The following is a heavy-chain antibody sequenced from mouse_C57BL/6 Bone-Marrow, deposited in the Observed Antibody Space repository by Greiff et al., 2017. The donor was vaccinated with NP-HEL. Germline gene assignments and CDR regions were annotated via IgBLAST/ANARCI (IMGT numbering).Heavy chain of an antibody. V-gene: IGHV5-6*01. Sequence: DVHLVESGGDLVKPGGSLKLSCAASGFTFSSYGMSWVRQTPDKRLEWVATISSGGSYTYYPDSVKGRFTISRDNAKNTLYLQMSSLKSEDTAMYYCARLGLGRGFAYWGQGTLVTVSA. CDR2: ISSGGSYT. J-gene: IGHJ3*01. D-gene: IGHD4-1*01. CDR1: GFTFSSYG. CDR3: ARLGLGRGFAY.